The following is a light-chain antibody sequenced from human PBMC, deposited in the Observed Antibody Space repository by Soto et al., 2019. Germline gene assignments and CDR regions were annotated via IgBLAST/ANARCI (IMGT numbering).Light chain of an antibody. Sequence: EIALTQSPGTLSLSPGERATLSCRASQSVSSSYLAWYQQKPGQAPRLLIYGASSRATGIPDRFSGSGSGTDFTLTISRLEPEDFAVYYCQQYGRSPLTFGQGTKVEIK. CDR2: GAS. CDR3: QQYGRSPLT. V-gene: IGKV3-20*01. CDR1: QSVSSSY. J-gene: IGKJ1*01.